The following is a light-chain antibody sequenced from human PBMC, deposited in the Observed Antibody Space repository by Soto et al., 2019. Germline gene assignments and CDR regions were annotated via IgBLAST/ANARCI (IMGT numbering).Light chain of an antibody. V-gene: IGKV1-27*01. CDR2: GAS. J-gene: IGKJ1*01. CDR3: QKYNSAMWT. CDR1: LGIANY. Sequence: DIQMTQSPPSQSDSVGQTVTINCXASLGIANYVLWYQQRPGKVPKLLIYGASSLLSGVPSRFSGSGSGTDFTLTISSLQPEDVGTYYCQKYNSAMWTFGQGTKVDIK.